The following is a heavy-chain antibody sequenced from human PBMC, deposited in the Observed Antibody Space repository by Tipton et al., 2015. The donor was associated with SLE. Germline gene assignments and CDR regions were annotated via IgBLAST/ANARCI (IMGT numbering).Heavy chain of an antibody. D-gene: IGHD2-15*01. J-gene: IGHJ4*02. CDR2: INHSGST. CDR1: GGSFSGYF. CDR3: VRYCSGGSCHFFDY. Sequence: GLVKPSETLSLTCAVYGGSFSGYFWSWIRQPPGKGLEWIGEINHSGSTNYNPSLKSRVTISVDTSKNQFSLKLTSVTAADTALYYCVRYCSGGSCHFFDYWGQGTLVTVSS. V-gene: IGHV4-34*01.